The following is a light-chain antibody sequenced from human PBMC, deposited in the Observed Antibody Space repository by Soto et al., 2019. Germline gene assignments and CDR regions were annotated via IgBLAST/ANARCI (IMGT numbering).Light chain of an antibody. CDR3: SSYTSSSTYV. CDR2: EVN. Sequence: QSALTQPASVSGSPGQSIIISCTGTSSDVGAYNYVSWYQQHPGKAPKLMIYEVNNRPSGVSNRFSGSKSGNTASLTISGLQAEDEADYYCSSYTSSSTYVFGTGTKLTVL. J-gene: IGLJ1*01. V-gene: IGLV2-14*01. CDR1: SSDVGAYNY.